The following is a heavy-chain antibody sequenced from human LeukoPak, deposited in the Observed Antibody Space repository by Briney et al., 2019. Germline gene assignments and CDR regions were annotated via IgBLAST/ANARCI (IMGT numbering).Heavy chain of an antibody. CDR3: ARRPYSSSWPFNY. J-gene: IGHJ4*02. D-gene: IGHD6-13*01. CDR1: GGSISSSSYY. V-gene: IGHV4-39*01. CDR2: IYYSGNT. Sequence: PSETLSLTCTVSGGSISSSSYYWGWIRQPPAKGLEWIGSIYYSGNTYYNASLKSRVTISVDTSKNQFSLKVSSVTAADTAVYYCARRPYSSSWPFNYWGQGTVVTVSS.